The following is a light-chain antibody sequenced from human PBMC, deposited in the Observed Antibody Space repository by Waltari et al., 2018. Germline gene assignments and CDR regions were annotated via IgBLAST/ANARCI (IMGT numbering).Light chain of an antibody. Sequence: QSVLTQPPSASGTPGQRVTISCSGSNSNIGSKPVSWYQQFPGTAPKLVIYKNDQRPSGVPDRFSASKSGTAASLAISGLRSEDEADYYCAAWDDSPIGQVFGGGTKVTVL. V-gene: IGLV1-47*01. CDR3: AAWDDSPIGQV. J-gene: IGLJ3*02. CDR1: NSNIGSKP. CDR2: KND.